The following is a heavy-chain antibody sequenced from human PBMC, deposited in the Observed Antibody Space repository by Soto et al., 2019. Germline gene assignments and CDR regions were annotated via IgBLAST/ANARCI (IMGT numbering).Heavy chain of an antibody. Sequence: GASVKVSCKASGYTCTSYGISWVRQAPGQGLEWMGWISAYNGNTNYAQKLQGRVTMTTDTSTSTAYMELRSLRSDDTAVYYCARVRIAVAGPTPYYYYGMDVWGQGTTVTVSS. D-gene: IGHD6-19*01. J-gene: IGHJ6*02. CDR3: ARVRIAVAGPTPYYYYGMDV. V-gene: IGHV1-18*04. CDR2: ISAYNGNT. CDR1: GYTCTSYG.